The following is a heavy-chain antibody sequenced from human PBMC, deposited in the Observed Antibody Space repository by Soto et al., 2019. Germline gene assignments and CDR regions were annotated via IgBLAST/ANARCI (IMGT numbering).Heavy chain of an antibody. J-gene: IGHJ6*03. Sequence: EVQLLESGGGLVQPGGSLRLSCAASGFTFSSYAMSWVRQAPGKGLEWVSAISGSGGSTYYADSVKGRFTISRDNSKNTLYLQMNSLRAEDTAVYYCAKDARLRFLEWSKSYYYMDVWGKGSTDIVSS. D-gene: IGHD3-3*01. CDR3: AKDARLRFLEWSKSYYYMDV. V-gene: IGHV3-23*01. CDR2: ISGSGGST. CDR1: GFTFSSYA.